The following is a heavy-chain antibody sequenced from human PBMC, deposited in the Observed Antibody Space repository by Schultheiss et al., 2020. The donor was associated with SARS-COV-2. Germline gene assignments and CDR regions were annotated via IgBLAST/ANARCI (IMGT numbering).Heavy chain of an antibody. D-gene: IGHD3-3*01. J-gene: IGHJ6*02. CDR3: ARDQPNYDFWSGYYRRHYYYGMDV. Sequence: GGSLRLSCAASGFAFSSYALHWVRRAPGKGLEWVSAIGTGGDTYYADSVMGRFTISRDNAKNSLYLQMNSLRAEDTAVYYCARDQPNYDFWSGYYRRHYYYGMDVWGQGTTVTVSS. CDR1: GFAFSSYA. CDR2: IGTGGDT. V-gene: IGHV3-47*02.